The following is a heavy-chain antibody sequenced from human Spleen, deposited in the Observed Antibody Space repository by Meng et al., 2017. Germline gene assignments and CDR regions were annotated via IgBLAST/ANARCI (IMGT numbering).Heavy chain of an antibody. CDR1: GFTFSTYE. J-gene: IGHJ3*02. CDR3: ARDSEPAGTVAFDAFDT. D-gene: IGHD6-19*01. CDR2: ISSTGATI. Sequence: GESLKISCAASGFTFSTYEMNWVRQAPGKGLEWVSYISSTGATIFYADSVKGRFTISRDNAKNSLYLHLHSLRAEDTGLYYCARDSEPAGTVAFDAFDTWGQGTMVTVSS. V-gene: IGHV3-48*03.